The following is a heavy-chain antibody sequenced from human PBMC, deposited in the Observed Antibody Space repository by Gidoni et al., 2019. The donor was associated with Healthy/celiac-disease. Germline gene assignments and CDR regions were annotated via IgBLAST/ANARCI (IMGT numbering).Heavy chain of an antibody. V-gene: IGHV3-74*01. D-gene: IGHD3-22*01. J-gene: IGHJ4*02. CDR2: INSDGSST. CDR3: AREVAVADDSSVY. Sequence: SRINSDGSSTSYADSVKGRFTISRDNDKNTLYLQMNSLRAEDTAVYYCAREVAVADDSSVYWGQGTLVTVSS.